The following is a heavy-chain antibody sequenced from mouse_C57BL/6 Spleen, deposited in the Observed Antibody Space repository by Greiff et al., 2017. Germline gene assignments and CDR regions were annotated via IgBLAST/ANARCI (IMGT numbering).Heavy chain of an antibody. J-gene: IGHJ2*01. CDR1: GFTFSDYG. CDR2: ISSGSSSI. V-gene: IGHV5-17*01. D-gene: IGHD2-5*01. CDR3: ATAYYSNFYFDY. Sequence: EVHLVESGGGLVKPGGSLKLSCAASGFTFSDYGMHWVRQAPEKGLEWVAYISSGSSSIYYADTVKGRSTISRDNAKNTLFLQMTSLRSEDTAMYYCATAYYSNFYFDYWGQGTTLTVSS.